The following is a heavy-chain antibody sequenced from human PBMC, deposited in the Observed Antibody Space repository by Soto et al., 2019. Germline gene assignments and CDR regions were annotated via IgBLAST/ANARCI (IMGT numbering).Heavy chain of an antibody. CDR3: ATLGSSFHASFDF. D-gene: IGHD6-6*01. J-gene: IGHJ4*02. CDR2: VFQSGST. V-gene: IGHV4-4*02. Sequence: SETLSLTCAVSSGSISSGNWWSWVRQPPGKGLEWIGEVFQSGSTNYNPSLKSRVTISVDKSTNQFSLKLSSVTAADTAVYHCATLGSSFHASFDFWGQGVLVTVSS. CDR1: SGSISSGNW.